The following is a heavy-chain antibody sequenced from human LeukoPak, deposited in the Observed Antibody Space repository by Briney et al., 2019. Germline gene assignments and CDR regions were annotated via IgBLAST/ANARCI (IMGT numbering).Heavy chain of an antibody. V-gene: IGHV3-48*01. CDR2: ISGGGDIV. CDR1: GFAFERHA. Sequence: PGGSLRLSCAASGFAFERHAMNWVRQAPGKGPEWTSHISGGGDIVAYADSVKGRFTISRDNAEYSLYLQMNSLRVEDTAVYYCTRYGSGQNYRGPFDLWGQGTLVTVSP. D-gene: IGHD3-10*01. CDR3: TRYGSGQNYRGPFDL. J-gene: IGHJ4*02.